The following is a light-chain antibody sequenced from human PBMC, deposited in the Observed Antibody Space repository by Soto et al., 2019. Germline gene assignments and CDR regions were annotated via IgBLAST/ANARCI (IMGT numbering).Light chain of an antibody. V-gene: IGKV3-15*01. CDR2: GAS. J-gene: IGKJ4*01. CDR3: QQYRNRPLT. Sequence: EIVMTQSPATLSVSPGERATLSCRASQSVGNNLAWYRQKSGQAPRLLIYGASTRATGIPARFSGSGSGTEFTLTIDSLQSDDFAVYVCQQYRNRPLTFGGGTKVEIK. CDR1: QSVGNN.